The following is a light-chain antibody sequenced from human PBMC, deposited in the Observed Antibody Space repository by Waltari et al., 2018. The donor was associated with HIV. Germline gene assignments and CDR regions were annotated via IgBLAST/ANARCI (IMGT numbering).Light chain of an antibody. V-gene: IGKV3-11*01. CDR2: DAS. Sequence: EIVLTQSPATLSLSPGERATLSCRASQSVSSYLAWYQQKPGQAPRLLIFDASNRATGIPDRFSGSGSGTEFTLTIRRVEPEDFAVYYCQHYGTAPRTFGPGTKVEI. J-gene: IGKJ3*01. CDR3: QHYGTAPRT. CDR1: QSVSSY.